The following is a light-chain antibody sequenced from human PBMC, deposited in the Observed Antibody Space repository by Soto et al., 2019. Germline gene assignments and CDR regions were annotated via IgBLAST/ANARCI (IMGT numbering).Light chain of an antibody. V-gene: IGKV1-8*01. CDR1: QGISSY. J-gene: IGKJ1*01. Sequence: AIRMTQSPSSLSASTGDRVTITCRASQGISSYLAWYQQKPGQPPKLLIYWASTRESGVPDRFSGSGSGTEFTLTISSLQSEDFAVYYCQQYNNWPPETFGQGTKVDIK. CDR3: QQYNNWPPET. CDR2: WAS.